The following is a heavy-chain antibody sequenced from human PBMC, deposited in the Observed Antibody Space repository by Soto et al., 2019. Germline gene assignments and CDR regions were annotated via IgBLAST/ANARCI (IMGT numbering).Heavy chain of an antibody. CDR3: ARVAYYYGAGSYSTDY. D-gene: IGHD3-10*01. CDR1: GFTVSSNY. Sequence: QSGGSLRLSCAASGFTVSSNYMSWVRQAPGKGLEWVSVIYSGGSTYYADSVKGRFTISRDNSKNTLYLQLNSLRAEDTAVYYCARVAYYYGAGSYSTDYWGQGTLVTVS. J-gene: IGHJ4*02. V-gene: IGHV3-53*01. CDR2: IYSGGST.